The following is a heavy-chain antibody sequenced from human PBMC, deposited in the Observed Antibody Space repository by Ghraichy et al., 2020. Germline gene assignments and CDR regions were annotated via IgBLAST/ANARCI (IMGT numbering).Heavy chain of an antibody. D-gene: IGHD1-7*01. V-gene: IGHV1-69*13. J-gene: IGHJ6*02. CDR2: IIPIFGTA. Sequence: SVKVSCKASGGTFSTFAITWVRQAPGQGLEWMGGIIPIFGTANYAQRFQGRVTITADESTNTAYLELSSLRSEDTAVYYCARDRPTNWNYHVVEYFYYYGMDVWGQGTTVTVSS. CDR3: ARDRPTNWNYHVVEYFYYYGMDV. CDR1: GGTFSTFA.